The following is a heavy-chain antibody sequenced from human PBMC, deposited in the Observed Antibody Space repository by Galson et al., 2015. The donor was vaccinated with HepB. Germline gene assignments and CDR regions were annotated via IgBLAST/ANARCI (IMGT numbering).Heavy chain of an antibody. J-gene: IGHJ6*03. D-gene: IGHD3-22*01. CDR1: GFTFSSYG. CDR3: AKLYDSSGYYYSRPQDYYYYYMDV. CDR2: ISYDGSNK. Sequence: SLRLSCAASGFTFSSYGMHWVRQAPGKGLEWVAVISYDGSNKYYTDSVKGRFTVSRDNSKNTLYLQMNSLRAEDTAVYYCAKLYDSSGYYYSRPQDYYYYYMDVWGKGTTVTVSS. V-gene: IGHV3-30*18.